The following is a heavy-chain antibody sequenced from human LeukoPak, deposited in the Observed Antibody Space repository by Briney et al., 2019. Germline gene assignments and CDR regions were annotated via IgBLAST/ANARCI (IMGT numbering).Heavy chain of an antibody. CDR3: ARDGHYYDSSGSQGDAFDI. CDR1: GGSISSYY. J-gene: IGHJ3*02. CDR2: IYYSGST. V-gene: IGHV4-59*01. Sequence: SETLSLTCTVSGGSISSYYWSWIRQPPGKGLEWIGYIYYSGSTNYNPSLKSRVTISVDTSKNQFSLKLSSVTAADTAVYYCARDGHYYDSSGSQGDAFDIWGQGTMVTVSS. D-gene: IGHD3-22*01.